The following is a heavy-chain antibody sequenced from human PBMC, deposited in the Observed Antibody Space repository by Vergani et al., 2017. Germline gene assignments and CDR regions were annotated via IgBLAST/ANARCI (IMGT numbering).Heavy chain of an antibody. D-gene: IGHD4-23*01. CDR3: ARSPLESGGGHSGFRPFDY. CDR1: GGTFSSYA. Sequence: QVQLVQSGAEVKKPGSSVKVSCKASGGTFSSYAISWVRQAPGQGLEWMGGIIPICGTANYAQKFQGRVTITADETTSTAYMELSSLRSEDTAVYYCARSPLESGGGHSGFRPFDYWGQGTLVTVSS. CDR2: IIPICGTA. V-gene: IGHV1-69*01. J-gene: IGHJ4*02.